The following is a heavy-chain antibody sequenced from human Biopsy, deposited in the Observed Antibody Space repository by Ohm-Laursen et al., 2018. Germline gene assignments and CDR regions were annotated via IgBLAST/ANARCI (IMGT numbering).Heavy chain of an antibody. CDR3: AKDLRNNNWGVEN. CDR2: ISDDGRNK. CDR1: GFRFSSYG. V-gene: IGHV3-30*18. D-gene: IGHD7-27*01. J-gene: IGHJ4*02. Sequence: SRRLSCAASGFRFSSYGMPWVCQAPGKVLEWVAVISDDGRNKYYIDTVRGRFTISRDNSKNTLYLQMNNLRAEETAVFYCAKDLRNNNWGVENWGQGTLVTVSS.